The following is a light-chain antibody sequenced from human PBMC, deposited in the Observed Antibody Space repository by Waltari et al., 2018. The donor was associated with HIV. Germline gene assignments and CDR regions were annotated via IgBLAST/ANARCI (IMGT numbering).Light chain of an antibody. Sequence: EIVLTQSPDTLSLSPGERATLSCRASQSLSSSYLAWYQQKPGQAPRLLIYAASNRATGIPDGFSGSGSGTDFTLTISRLEPQDFAVYYCQQFSSSSYTFGQGTKLEIK. CDR1: QSLSSSY. CDR3: QQFSSSSYT. J-gene: IGKJ2*01. CDR2: AAS. V-gene: IGKV3-20*01.